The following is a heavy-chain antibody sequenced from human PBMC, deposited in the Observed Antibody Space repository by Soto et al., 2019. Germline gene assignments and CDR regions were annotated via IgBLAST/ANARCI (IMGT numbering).Heavy chain of an antibody. D-gene: IGHD2-21*01. CDR2: MNMDGSRT. CDR3: VRGDGDRYDGHGYLGRH. CDR1: GFTFSIYW. V-gene: IGHV3-74*01. Sequence: EVQLVESGGGLVQPGGSLRLSCAASGFTFSIYWMHWVRQAPGKGLVWVSRMNMDGSRTSYADFAKGRFTISRDDAKSTVYLQMSNLRAEDTAGYYCVRGDGDRYDGHGYLGRHWGQGTLVTVSS. J-gene: IGHJ4*02.